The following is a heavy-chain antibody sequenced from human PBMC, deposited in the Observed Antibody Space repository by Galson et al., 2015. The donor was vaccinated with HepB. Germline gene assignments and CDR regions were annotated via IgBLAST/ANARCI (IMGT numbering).Heavy chain of an antibody. CDR2: INSGSNHI. V-gene: IGHV3-21*03. CDR1: GFIFNDYN. CDR3: ARDPPLGTPLDY. D-gene: IGHD7-27*01. J-gene: IGHJ4*02. Sequence: SLRLSCAASGFIFNDYNMSWVRQAPGKGLEWVSSINSGSNHIYYADSVKGRFTIFRDNTNNTLYLQMNGLRAEDTALYYCARDPPLGTPLDYWGQGTLVTVSS.